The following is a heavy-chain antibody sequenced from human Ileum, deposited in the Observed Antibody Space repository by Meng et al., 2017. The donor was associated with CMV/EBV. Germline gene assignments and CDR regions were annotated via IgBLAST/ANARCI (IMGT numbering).Heavy chain of an antibody. J-gene: IGHJ1*01. CDR3: ARGVPAAIRYFQY. D-gene: IGHD2-2*02. Sequence: ASVQVSCKASGYTFTGYYMHWVRQAPGQGLEWMGIINPSVGGTTDAQNFQGRVTMTRDTSTCTVYMELNSVRSEDTAVYYCARGVPAAIRYFQYWGQGTLVTVSS. CDR2: INPSVGGT. V-gene: IGHV1-46*01. CDR1: GYTFTGYY.